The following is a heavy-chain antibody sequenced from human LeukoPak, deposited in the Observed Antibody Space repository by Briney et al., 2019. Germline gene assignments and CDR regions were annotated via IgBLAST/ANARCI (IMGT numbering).Heavy chain of an antibody. J-gene: IGHJ3*02. CDR2: IYTSGST. D-gene: IGHD6-19*01. CDR3: ARGGGIAVAGDAFDI. V-gene: IGHV4-61*02. CDR1: GGSISSGSSY. Sequence: SETLSLTCTVSGGSISSGSSYWSWIRQPAGKGLEWIGRIYTSGSTDYNPSLKSRVTISVDTSKNQFSLKLSSVTAADTAVYYCARGGGIAVAGDAFDIWGQGTMVTVSS.